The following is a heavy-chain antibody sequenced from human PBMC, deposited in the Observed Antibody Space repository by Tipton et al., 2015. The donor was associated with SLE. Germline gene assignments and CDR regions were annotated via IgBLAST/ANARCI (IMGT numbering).Heavy chain of an antibody. CDR1: GYTFTSYW. V-gene: IGHV5-10-1*01. CDR3: ARQKYSSSWHAYDY. J-gene: IGHJ4*02. CDR2: IDPSDSYT. D-gene: IGHD6-13*01. Sequence: VQLVQSGAEVKKPGESLKISCKGSGYTFTSYWIGWVRQMPGKGLEWMGRIDPSDSYTNYSPSFQGHVTISADKSISTAYLQWSSLKASDTAMYYCARQKYSSSWHAYDYWGQGTLVTVSS.